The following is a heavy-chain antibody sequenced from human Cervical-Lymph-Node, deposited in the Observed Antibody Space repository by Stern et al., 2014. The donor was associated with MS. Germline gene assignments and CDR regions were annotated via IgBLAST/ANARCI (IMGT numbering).Heavy chain of an antibody. CDR3: ARTRVGSLRSYYYYTVDV. J-gene: IGHJ6*02. D-gene: IGHD4-11*01. CDR1: GGSISSCVSY. Sequence: VQLVESGPGMVKVSQTLSLTCSVSGGSISSCVSYWTWIRQHPGKGLEWIGYIYYSGSTYYNPSLKSRLTISADPSKTQFSLKLSSVTAADTAVYYCARTRVGSLRSYYYYTVDVWGQGTTVTASS. V-gene: IGHV4-31*03. CDR2: IYYSGST.